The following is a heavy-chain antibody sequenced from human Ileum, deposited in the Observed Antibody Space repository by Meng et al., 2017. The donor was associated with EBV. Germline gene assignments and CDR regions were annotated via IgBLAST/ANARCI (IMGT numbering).Heavy chain of an antibody. CDR3: ARGTPGRSYSDY. CDR2: LGAHDGDT. J-gene: IGHJ4*02. Sequence: QVHQVQVGPGVKKTGALVKVSCKASEYTFMGYGVSWVRQAPGQGLEWMAWLGAHDGDTSHAPKFQGRVTVSADRPTATAYMELRSLRSDDTAVYYCARGTPGRSYSDYWGQGTLVTVSS. CDR1: EYTFMGYG. V-gene: IGHV1-18*01. D-gene: IGHD3-10*01.